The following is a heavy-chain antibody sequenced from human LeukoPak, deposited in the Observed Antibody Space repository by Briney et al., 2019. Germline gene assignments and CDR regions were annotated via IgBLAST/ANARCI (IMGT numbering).Heavy chain of an antibody. D-gene: IGHD4-17*01. CDR1: GGSVSSGSYY. CDR2: IYYSGST. Sequence: SETLSLTCTVSGGSVSSGSYYWSWIRQPPGKGLEWIGYIYYSGSTNYNPSLKSRVTISADTSKNQFSLKLSSVTAADTAVYYCARDDYGDYAIGYWGQGTLVTVSS. V-gene: IGHV4-61*01. J-gene: IGHJ4*02. CDR3: ARDDYGDYAIGY.